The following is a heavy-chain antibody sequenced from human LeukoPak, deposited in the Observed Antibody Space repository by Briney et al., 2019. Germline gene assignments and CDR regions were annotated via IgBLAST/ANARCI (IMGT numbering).Heavy chain of an antibody. Sequence: RSGGSLRLSCAASGFTFDDYGMSWVRQAPGKGLEWVSGINWNGGSTGYADSVKGRFTISRDNAKNSLYLQMNSLRAEDTALYYCARGYYYDSSGYYYAVPFDYWGQGTLVTVSS. V-gene: IGHV3-20*04. J-gene: IGHJ4*02. CDR3: ARGYYYDSSGYYYAVPFDY. CDR1: GFTFDDYG. D-gene: IGHD3-22*01. CDR2: INWNGGST.